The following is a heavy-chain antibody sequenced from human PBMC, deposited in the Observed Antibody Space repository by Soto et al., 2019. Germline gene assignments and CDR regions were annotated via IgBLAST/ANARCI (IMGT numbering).Heavy chain of an antibody. CDR3: ATTKTTVTTWYYFDY. J-gene: IGHJ4*02. CDR2: ISAYNGNT. CDR1: GYTFTSYG. Sequence: ASVKVSCKASGYTFTSYGISWVRQAPGQGPEWMGWISAYNGNTNYAQKLQGRVTMTTDTSTSTAYMELRSLRSDDTAVYYCATTKTTVTTWYYFDYWGQGTLVTVSS. V-gene: IGHV1-18*01. D-gene: IGHD4-17*01.